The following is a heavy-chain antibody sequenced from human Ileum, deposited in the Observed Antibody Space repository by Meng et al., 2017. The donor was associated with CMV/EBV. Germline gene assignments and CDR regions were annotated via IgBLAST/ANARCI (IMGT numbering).Heavy chain of an antibody. D-gene: IGHD3-10*01. V-gene: IGHV4-34*01. J-gene: IGHJ5*02. CDR2: INHSGST. CDR3: ARGGVLLWFGELLNPNQKNWFDP. Sequence: YYWSWIRQPPGKGLEWIGEINHSGSTNYNPSLKSRVTISVDTSKNQFSLKLSSVTAADTAVYYCARGGVLLWFGELLNPNQKNWFDPWGQGTLVTVSS. CDR1: YY.